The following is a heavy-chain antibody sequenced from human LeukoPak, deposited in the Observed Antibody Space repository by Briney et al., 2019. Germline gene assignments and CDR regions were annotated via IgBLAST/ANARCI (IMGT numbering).Heavy chain of an antibody. J-gene: IGHJ6*02. D-gene: IGHD1-1*01. CDR3: ARVETNYYYYGMDV. Sequence: GGSLRLSCAASGFTFSSYSMNWVRQAPGKGLEWVANIKQDGSEKYYVDSVKGRFTISRDNAKNSLYLQMNSLRAEDTAVYYCARVETNYYYYGMDVWGQGTTVTVSS. CDR2: IKQDGSEK. V-gene: IGHV3-7*01. CDR1: GFTFSSYS.